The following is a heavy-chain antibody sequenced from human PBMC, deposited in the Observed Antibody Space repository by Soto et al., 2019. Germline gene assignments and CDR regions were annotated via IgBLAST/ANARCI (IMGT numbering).Heavy chain of an antibody. CDR3: ARDGQLDNWFDP. V-gene: IGHV4-59*01. Sequence: KPSETLSLTCTVSGGCISSYYWSWIRQPPGKGLEWIGYIYYSGSTNYNPSLKSRVTISVDTSKNQFSLKLSSVTAADTAVYYCARDGQLDNWFDPWGQGTLVTSPQ. CDR1: GGCISSYY. D-gene: IGHD1-1*01. CDR2: IYYSGST. J-gene: IGHJ5*02.